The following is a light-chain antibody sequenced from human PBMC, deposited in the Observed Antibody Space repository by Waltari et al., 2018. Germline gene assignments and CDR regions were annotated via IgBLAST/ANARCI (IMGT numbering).Light chain of an antibody. Sequence: DIVLTQTPLSSPVTVGQPASIYCTSSQSLVHSDGNTYLNWLHQRPGQPPRLLIYKISQRLSGVPDRFSGSGAGTDFTLKISRVEAEDVGVYYCMQGTHWPTFGQGTKVEIK. V-gene: IGKV2-24*01. CDR1: QSLVHSDGNTY. CDR3: MQGTHWPT. CDR2: KIS. J-gene: IGKJ1*01.